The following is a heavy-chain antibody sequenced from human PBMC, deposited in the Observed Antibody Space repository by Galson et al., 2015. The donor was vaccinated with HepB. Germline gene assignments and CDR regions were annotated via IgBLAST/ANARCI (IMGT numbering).Heavy chain of an antibody. J-gene: IGHJ5*01. CDR2: ISGTGSST. CDR1: GFTSSNYA. CDR3: ARDGYNFIPFDS. D-gene: IGHD5-24*01. Sequence: PLRLSCAASGFTSSNYAMSWVRQAPGKGLEWVSHISGTGSSTYYADSVKGRFTISRDNSKNTLSLQMNSLRADDTALYYCARDGYNFIPFDSWGQGTLVTVSS. V-gene: IGHV3-23*01.